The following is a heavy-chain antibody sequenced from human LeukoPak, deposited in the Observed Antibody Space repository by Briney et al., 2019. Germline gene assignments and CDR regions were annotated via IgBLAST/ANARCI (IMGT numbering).Heavy chain of an antibody. CDR1: GGSFSGYY. Sequence: SETLSLTCAVYGGSFSGYYWSWIRQPPGKGLEWIGEINHSGSTNHNPSLESRVTISVDTSKNQFSLKLSSVTAADTAVYYCARVKVGGLDYWGQGTLVTVSS. V-gene: IGHV4-34*01. CDR2: INHSGST. CDR3: ARVKVGGLDY. J-gene: IGHJ4*02.